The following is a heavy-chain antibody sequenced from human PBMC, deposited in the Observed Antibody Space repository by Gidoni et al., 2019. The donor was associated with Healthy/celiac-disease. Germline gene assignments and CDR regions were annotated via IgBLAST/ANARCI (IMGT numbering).Heavy chain of an antibody. CDR3: ARGKYYYGSGSYYLRGYYFDY. J-gene: IGHJ4*02. Sequence: QVTLKESGPVLVKPTETLTLTCTVPGFSLRNARMGLIWIRQPPGKALEWLAHIFSNDEKSYRTSLKSRLTISKDTSKSQVVLTMTNMDPVDTATYYCARGKYYYGSGSYYLRGYYFDYWGQGTLVTVSS. CDR1: GFSLRNARMG. CDR2: IFSNDEK. V-gene: IGHV2-26*01. D-gene: IGHD3-10*01.